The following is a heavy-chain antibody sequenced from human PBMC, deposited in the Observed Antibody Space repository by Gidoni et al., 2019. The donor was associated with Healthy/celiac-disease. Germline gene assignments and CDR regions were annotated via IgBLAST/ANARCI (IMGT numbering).Heavy chain of an antibody. CDR3: ATGWTGPSPYYYGMDV. CDR2: FDPEDGET. Sequence: QVQLVQSGAEVNKPGASVKFSCKVSGYTLTDLSMHWVRQAPGKGLEWMGGFDPEDGETIYEQKFQGRVTMTEDTSTDTAYMELSSLRSEDTAVYYCATGWTGPSPYYYGMDVWGQGTTVTVSS. D-gene: IGHD3-9*01. CDR1: GYTLTDLS. J-gene: IGHJ6*02. V-gene: IGHV1-24*01.